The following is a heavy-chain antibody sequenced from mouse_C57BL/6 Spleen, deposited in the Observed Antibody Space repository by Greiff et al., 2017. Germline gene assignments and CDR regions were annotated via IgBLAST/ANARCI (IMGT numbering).Heavy chain of an antibody. CDR2: IDPYSGGT. CDR1: GYTFTSYC. CDR3: ATLRAFSGDADY. Sequence: VQLKQSGAELVKPGASVKLSCKASGYTFTSYCMHWVKQRPGRGLEWIGRIDPYSGGTKSNEKFKSKATLTVDKPSSTAYMVLSSLTAEDSAVYSCATLRAFSGDADYWGQGTLVTVSA. J-gene: IGHJ3*01. D-gene: IGHD6-2*01. V-gene: IGHV1-72*01.